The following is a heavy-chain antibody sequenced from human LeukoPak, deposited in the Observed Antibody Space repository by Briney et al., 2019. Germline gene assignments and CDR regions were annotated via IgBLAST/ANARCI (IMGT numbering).Heavy chain of an antibody. CDR3: ARADIVATCHDY. CDR2: ISAYNGNT. CDR1: GYTFTSYG. V-gene: IGHV1-18*01. D-gene: IGHD5-12*01. J-gene: IGHJ4*02. Sequence: ASVKVSCKASGYTFTSYGISWVRQAPGQGLEWMGWISAYNGNTNYAQKLQGRVTMTTDTSTSTAYMELRSLRSDDTDVYYCARADIVATCHDYWGQGTLVTASS.